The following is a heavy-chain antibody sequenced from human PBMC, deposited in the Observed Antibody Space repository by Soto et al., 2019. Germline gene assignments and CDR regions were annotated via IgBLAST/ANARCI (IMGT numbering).Heavy chain of an antibody. CDR2: INPNSGGT. V-gene: IGHV1-2*02. Sequence: ASVKVSCKSSGYTFTGYYMHWVRQAPGQGLEWMGWINPNSGGTNYAQKFQGRVTMTRDTSISTAYMELSRLRSDDTAVYYCARGEGYSYGLLGWIDPWGQGTLVTVSS. J-gene: IGHJ5*02. D-gene: IGHD5-18*01. CDR3: ARGEGYSYGLLGWIDP. CDR1: GYTFTGYY.